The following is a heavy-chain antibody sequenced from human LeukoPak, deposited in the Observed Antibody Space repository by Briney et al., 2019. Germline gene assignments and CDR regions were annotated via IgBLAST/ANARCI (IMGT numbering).Heavy chain of an antibody. CDR1: GFTFSSYW. V-gene: IGHV3-7*01. J-gene: IGHJ4*02. CDR3: VRDQFKAFDY. CDR2: IKEDGSEK. Sequence: PGVSLRLSCAASGFTFSSYWMSWVRQAPGKGLEWVANIKEDGSEKYYVDSVKGRFTISRDNAKNSLYLEMNSLRAEDTAVYYCVRDQFKAFDYWGRGALVTVSS.